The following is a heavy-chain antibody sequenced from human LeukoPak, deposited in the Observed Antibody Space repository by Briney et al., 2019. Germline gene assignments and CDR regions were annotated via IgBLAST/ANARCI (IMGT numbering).Heavy chain of an antibody. CDR2: IPTTGTTI. D-gene: IGHD2-21*01. Sequence: AGGSLRLSCAASGFTFSAYHINWVRQAPGKGLEWISYIPTTGTTIHYADSVKGRFAISRDNAKSSLYLQMNSLRDEDTAVYYCARVWQDYSGVDYWGQGTLVTVSS. CDR3: ARVWQDYSGVDY. CDR1: GFTFSAYH. V-gene: IGHV3-48*02. J-gene: IGHJ4*02.